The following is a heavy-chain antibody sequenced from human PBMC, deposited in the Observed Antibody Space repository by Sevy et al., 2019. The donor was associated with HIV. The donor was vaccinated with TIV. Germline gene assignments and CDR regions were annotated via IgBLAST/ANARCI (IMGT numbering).Heavy chain of an antibody. CDR1: GFTFGSYW. Sequence: GSLRLYCAASGFTFGSYWMTWVRQAPGKGLEWVANIKEDGSGRFYVDSVRGRFTVSRDNAKKTLYLQMNNLRGEDTALYYCARLYSSSSGRGLDNWGQGALVTVSS. CDR2: IKEDGSGR. J-gene: IGHJ4*02. V-gene: IGHV3-7*01. D-gene: IGHD6-6*01. CDR3: ARLYSSSSGRGLDN.